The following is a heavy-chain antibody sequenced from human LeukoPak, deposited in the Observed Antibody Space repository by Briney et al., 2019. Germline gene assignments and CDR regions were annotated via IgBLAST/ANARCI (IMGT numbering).Heavy chain of an antibody. D-gene: IGHD3-22*01. CDR2: INPSGGST. Sequence: ASVKVSCKASGYTFTSYYMHWVRQAPGQGLEWMGIINPSGGSTSYAQKFQGRVTMTRDTSTSTVYMELSSLRSEDTAVYYCARDHYYYDSSGYFFGWGQGTMVTVSS. J-gene: IGHJ3*01. CDR1: GYTFTSYY. V-gene: IGHV1-46*01. CDR3: ARDHYYYDSSGYFFG.